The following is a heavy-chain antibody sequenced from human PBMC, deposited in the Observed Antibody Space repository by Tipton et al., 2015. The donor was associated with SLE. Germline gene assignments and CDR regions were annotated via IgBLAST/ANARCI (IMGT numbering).Heavy chain of an antibody. CDR2: IYHSGTT. Sequence: TLSLTCAVSGVSISTNTWWSWLRQPPGKGLEWFGEIYHSGTTYYNPSLKSRVTISVDTSKNQFSLRLSSVTAADTAMYYCARDLYDFWSGYTPSGAMDVWGKGTTVTVSS. CDR1: GVSISTNTW. D-gene: IGHD3-3*01. CDR3: ARDLYDFWSGYTPSGAMDV. J-gene: IGHJ6*03. V-gene: IGHV4-4*02.